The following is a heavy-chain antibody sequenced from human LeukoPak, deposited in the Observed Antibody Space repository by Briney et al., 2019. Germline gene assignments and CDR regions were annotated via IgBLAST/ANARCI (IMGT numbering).Heavy chain of an antibody. D-gene: IGHD2-2*01. V-gene: IGHV1-8*01. Sequence: GASVKVSCKASGYTFTSYDINWVRQATGQGLEWMGWMNPNSGNTGYAQKFQGRVTMATDTSTSTAYMELRSLRSDDTAVYYCARVRYCSSTSCRSRYYYYYMDVWGKGTTVTVSS. CDR1: GYTFTSYD. CDR2: MNPNSGNT. CDR3: ARVRYCSSTSCRSRYYYYYMDV. J-gene: IGHJ6*03.